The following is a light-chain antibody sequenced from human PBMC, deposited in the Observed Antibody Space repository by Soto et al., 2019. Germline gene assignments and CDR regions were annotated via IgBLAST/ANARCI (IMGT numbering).Light chain of an antibody. Sequence: QSALTQPASVSGSPGQSITISCTGTDSDVGHYNYVSWYQQHPGKAPKLMIFEVSSRPSGVSNRFSGSKSGSTASLTISGLQAEDEADYYCSSYKTSSTVGAFGGGTKLTVL. CDR1: DSDVGHYNY. CDR2: EVS. J-gene: IGLJ3*02. CDR3: SSYKTSSTVGA. V-gene: IGLV2-14*01.